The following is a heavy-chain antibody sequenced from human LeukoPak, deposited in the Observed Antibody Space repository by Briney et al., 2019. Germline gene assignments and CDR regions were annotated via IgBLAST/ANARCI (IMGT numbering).Heavy chain of an antibody. CDR2: IIPIFGTA. D-gene: IGHD3-10*01. CDR3: ARVEGGWFGESGFYYYMDV. V-gene: IGHV1-69*13. J-gene: IGHJ6*03. CDR1: GGTFSSYA. Sequence: ASVKVSCKASGGTFSSYAIGWVRQAPGQGLEWMGGIIPIFGTANYAQKFQGRVTITADESTSTAYMELSSLRSEDTAVYYCARVEGGWFGESGFYYYMDVWGKGTTVTISS.